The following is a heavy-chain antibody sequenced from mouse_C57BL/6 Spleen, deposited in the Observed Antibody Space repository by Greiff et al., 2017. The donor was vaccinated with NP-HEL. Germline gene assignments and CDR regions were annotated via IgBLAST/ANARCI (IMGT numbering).Heavy chain of an antibody. CDR2: ISSGSGAL. J-gene: IGHJ4*01. CDR1: GFNFSDYG. V-gene: IGHV5-17*01. D-gene: IGHD2-4*01. CDR3: ARIYYDYDNYAMDY. Sequence: EVKLMESGGGLVKPGGSLKLSCAASGFNFSDYGMHWVRQAPEQGLEWVAYISSGSGALYYAATVQGRLTISRDNAKNTLFLQMTSLRSEDTAMYYCARIYYDYDNYAMDYWGQGTSVTVSS.